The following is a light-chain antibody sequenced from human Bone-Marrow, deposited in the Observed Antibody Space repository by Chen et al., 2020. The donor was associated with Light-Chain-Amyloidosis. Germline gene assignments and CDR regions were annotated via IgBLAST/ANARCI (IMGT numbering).Light chain of an antibody. J-gene: IGLJ1*01. CDR3: SSYTITNTLV. Sequence: QSALTQPASVSGSPGQSITISCTGTSSDVGGDNHVSWYQQHPDKAPKLMIYEVTNRPSWVPDRFSGSKSDNTTYLTISGLQTKNEAGYFCSSYTITNTLVFGSGTRVTVL. CDR1: SSDVGGDNH. CDR2: EVT. V-gene: IGLV2-14*01.